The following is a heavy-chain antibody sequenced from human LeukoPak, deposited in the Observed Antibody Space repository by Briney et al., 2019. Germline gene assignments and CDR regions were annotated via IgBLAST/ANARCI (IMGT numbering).Heavy chain of an antibody. Sequence: GSLRLSCAASGFTFSSYWMTWVRQAPGKGLEWVANIKQDGSETYYVDSVKGRFNISRDNAKNSPYLQMNSLRAEDTAVYYCARNVRKAAPTGYWGQGALVTVSS. CDR3: ARNVRKAAPTGY. CDR2: IKQDGSET. CDR1: GFTFSSYW. J-gene: IGHJ4*02. D-gene: IGHD4-11*01. V-gene: IGHV3-7*01.